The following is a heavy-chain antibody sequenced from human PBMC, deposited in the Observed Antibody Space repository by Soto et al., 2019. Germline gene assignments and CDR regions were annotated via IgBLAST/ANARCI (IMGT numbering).Heavy chain of an antibody. D-gene: IGHD4-17*01. Sequence: PSETLSLTCSVSGASIITDNYFWVWIRQSPRRGLELIGSISYSGRTYDNPSLQSRATISVDTSKNQFSLKLTSVTTADTAVYYCARRRASDYGGNNHPYYFDRWGQGTLVTVSS. CDR3: ARRRASDYGGNNHPYYFDR. V-gene: IGHV4-39*01. CDR2: ISYSGRT. J-gene: IGHJ4*02. CDR1: GASIITDNYF.